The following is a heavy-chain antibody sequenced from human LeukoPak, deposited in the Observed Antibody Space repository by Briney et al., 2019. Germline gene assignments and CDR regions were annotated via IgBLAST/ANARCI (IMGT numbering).Heavy chain of an antibody. V-gene: IGHV1-18*01. CDR1: GYTFTSYG. Sequence: ASVKVSCKASGYTFTSYGISWVRQAPGQGLEWMGWISAYNGNTNCAQKLQGRVTMTTDTSTSTAYMELRSLGSDDTAVYYCARVRSGWLQGDLWGRGTLVTVSS. CDR2: ISAYNGNT. D-gene: IGHD6-19*01. J-gene: IGHJ2*01. CDR3: ARVRSGWLQGDL.